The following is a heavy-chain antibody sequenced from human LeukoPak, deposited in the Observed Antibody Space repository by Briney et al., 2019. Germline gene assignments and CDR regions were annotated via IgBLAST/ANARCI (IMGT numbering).Heavy chain of an antibody. Sequence: SETLSLTCAVYGGSFSGYYWSWIRQPPGKGLEWIGEINHSGSTNYNPSLKSRVTISVDTSENQFSLKLSSVTAADTAVYYCALRSWVFDYWGQGTLVTVSS. J-gene: IGHJ4*02. V-gene: IGHV4-34*01. D-gene: IGHD6-13*01. CDR3: ALRSWVFDY. CDR2: INHSGST. CDR1: GGSFSGYY.